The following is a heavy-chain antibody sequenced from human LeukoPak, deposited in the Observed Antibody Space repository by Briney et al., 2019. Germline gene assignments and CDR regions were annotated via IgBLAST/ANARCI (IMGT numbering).Heavy chain of an antibody. CDR3: ARDPEISYGSGSYYFDY. D-gene: IGHD3-10*01. Sequence: PSETLSLTCTVSGGSISSSSYYWGWIRQPPGKGLEWIGSIYYSGSTYNNPSLKSRVTISVDTSKNQFSLKLSSVTAADTAVYYCARDPEISYGSGSYYFDYWGQGTLVTVSS. CDR2: IYYSGST. J-gene: IGHJ4*02. CDR1: GGSISSSSYY. V-gene: IGHV4-39*07.